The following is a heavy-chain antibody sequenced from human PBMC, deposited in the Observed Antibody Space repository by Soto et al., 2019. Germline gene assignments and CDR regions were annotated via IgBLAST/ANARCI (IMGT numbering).Heavy chain of an antibody. Sequence: GGSLRLSCAASGFTFSSYSMNWVRQAPGKGLEWVSSISSSSSYIYYADSVKGRFTISRDNAKNSLYLQMNSLRAEDTAVYYCARSPFPYDFWSGYNYFDYWGQGTLVPVSS. J-gene: IGHJ4*02. D-gene: IGHD3-3*01. V-gene: IGHV3-21*01. CDR2: ISSSSSYI. CDR1: GFTFSSYS. CDR3: ARSPFPYDFWSGYNYFDY.